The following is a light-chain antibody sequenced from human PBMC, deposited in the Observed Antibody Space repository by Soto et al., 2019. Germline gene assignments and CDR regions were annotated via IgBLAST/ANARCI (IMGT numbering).Light chain of an antibody. Sequence: EIVLTRSPATLSLSPGERATLSCRASQSVSSYLAWYQQKPGQAPRLLIYDASNRATVIPARFSGSGSGTDFTLTISSLEPEDFAVYYCQQRSNWPPFTFGQGTRLEIK. CDR2: DAS. CDR1: QSVSSY. J-gene: IGKJ5*01. V-gene: IGKV3-11*01. CDR3: QQRSNWPPFT.